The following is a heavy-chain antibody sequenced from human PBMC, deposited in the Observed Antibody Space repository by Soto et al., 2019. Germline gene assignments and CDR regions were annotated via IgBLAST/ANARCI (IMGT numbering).Heavy chain of an antibody. Sequence: EVQLLESGGGLVQPGGSLRLSCAASGFTFSSYAMSWVRQAPGKGLEWVSTISGSGGNAYYADSVKGRFSISRDNSKNTLRLQMNSLRDDDTAVYYCARDGASGSYPPYYYFGIDVWGQGTTVTVSS. V-gene: IGHV3-23*01. D-gene: IGHD1-26*01. CDR2: ISGSGGNA. J-gene: IGHJ6*02. CDR3: ARDGASGSYPPYYYFGIDV. CDR1: GFTFSSYA.